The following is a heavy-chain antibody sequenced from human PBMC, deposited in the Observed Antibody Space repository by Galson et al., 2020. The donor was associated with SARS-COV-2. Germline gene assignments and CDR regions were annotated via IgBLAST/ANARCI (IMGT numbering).Heavy chain of an antibody. CDR1: GGSISSFF. V-gene: IGHV4-59*08. J-gene: IGHJ3*01. CDR2: MYHGGNT. CDR3: ARFRGGFDV. D-gene: IGHD3-10*01. Sequence: ASETLSLTCSVSGGSISSFFWSWVRQPPGKGLEWVGYMYHGGNTRYNPSLKSRGTISIDRSKNQFSLKLSSVTAADTAVYYCARFRGGFDVWGQGTTVSVSS.